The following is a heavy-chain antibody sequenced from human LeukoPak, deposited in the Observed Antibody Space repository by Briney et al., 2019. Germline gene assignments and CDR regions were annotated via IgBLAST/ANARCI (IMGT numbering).Heavy chain of an antibody. Sequence: SQTLLLTCAISGDSVSSNSVTWNWIRQSPSRGLEWLGRTYYRSTWYNDYAVSMRGRITVNPDTSKNQFSLHLNSVTPEDTAVYYCARRLTQYDCFDPWGQGILVTVSS. CDR2: TYYRSTWYN. V-gene: IGHV6-1*01. CDR1: GDSVSSNSVT. D-gene: IGHD2-2*01. J-gene: IGHJ5*02. CDR3: ARRLTQYDCFDP.